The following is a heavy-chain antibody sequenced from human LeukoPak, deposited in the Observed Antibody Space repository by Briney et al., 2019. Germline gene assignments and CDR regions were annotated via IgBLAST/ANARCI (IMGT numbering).Heavy chain of an antibody. Sequence: SETLSLTCTVSGGSINNYYWTWIRQPPGKGLEWIGYIYSSGTTSYNPSLKGRVTISVDTSRNQFSLRLSSVTAADTAVYYCARDASKYGSYYFAMDVWGQGTTVTVSS. CDR2: IYSSGTT. CDR3: ARDASKYGSYYFAMDV. CDR1: GGSINNYY. V-gene: IGHV4-59*01. J-gene: IGHJ6*02. D-gene: IGHD4-11*01.